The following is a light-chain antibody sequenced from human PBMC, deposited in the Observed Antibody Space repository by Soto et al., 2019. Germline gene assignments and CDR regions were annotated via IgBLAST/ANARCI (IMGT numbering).Light chain of an antibody. V-gene: IGKV1-17*03. J-gene: IGKJ2*01. CDR2: GAS. CDR1: QGISNY. CDR3: LQHNAYPFT. Sequence: DIQMTQSPSAMSASVGDRVTNTCRASQGISNYLAWFQQKPGQGPKRLIYGASNLQSGVPPRFSGSGSETEFTLTISNLQPEDIATYYCLQHNAYPFTFGQGTKLEIK.